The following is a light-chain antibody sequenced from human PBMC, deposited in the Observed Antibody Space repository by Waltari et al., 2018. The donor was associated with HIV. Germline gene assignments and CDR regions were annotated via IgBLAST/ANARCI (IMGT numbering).Light chain of an antibody. CDR2: DVS. J-gene: IGLJ2*01. CDR1: SSDVGGYTY. Sequence: QSALTQPASVSGSPGQSITLSCTGTSSDVGGYTYVSWYQQHPGKAPKLMIYDVSNRPSGVSNRFSGSNSGNTASLTISGLQAEDEADYYCSSYTSSSTHVVFGGGTKLTVL. CDR3: SSYTSSSTHVV. V-gene: IGLV2-14*01.